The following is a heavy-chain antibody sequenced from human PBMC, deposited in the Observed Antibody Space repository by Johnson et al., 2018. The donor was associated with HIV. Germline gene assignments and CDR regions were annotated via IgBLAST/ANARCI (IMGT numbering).Heavy chain of an antibody. D-gene: IGHD3-3*01. CDR2: IYSGGST. CDR1: GFSVSSNY. CDR3: AKDHRITIFGVVIGDDAFDI. V-gene: IGHV3-66*01. J-gene: IGHJ3*02. Sequence: VQLVESGGGLVQPGGSLRLSCAASGFSVSSNYMSWVRQAPGKGLEGASVIYSGGSTYYADAVKGRFTISRDNSKNTLYLQMNSLRAEDTAVYYCAKDHRITIFGVVIGDDAFDIWGQGTMVTVSS.